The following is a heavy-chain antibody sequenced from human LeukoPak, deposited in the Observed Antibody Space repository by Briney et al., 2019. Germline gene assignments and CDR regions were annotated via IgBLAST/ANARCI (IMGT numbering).Heavy chain of an antibody. CDR3: AKRGPGDPYYFDY. CDR2: ISGSGGST. Sequence: GGSLRLSCAASGFTFSSYAMSWVRQAPGKGLEWVSAISGSGGSTYYAGSVKGRFTISRDNSKNTLYPQMNSLRAEDTAVYYCAKRGPGDPYYFDYWGQGTLVTVSS. D-gene: IGHD4-17*01. CDR1: GFTFSSYA. J-gene: IGHJ4*02. V-gene: IGHV3-23*01.